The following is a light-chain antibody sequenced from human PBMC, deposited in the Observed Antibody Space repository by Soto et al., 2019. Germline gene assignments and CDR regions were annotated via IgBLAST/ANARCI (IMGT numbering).Light chain of an antibody. CDR2: GVS. CDR1: QSVSSN. V-gene: IGKV3-20*01. CDR3: QQYSISYT. Sequence: EIVLTQSPGTLSLSPGERATLSCRASQSVSSNLAWYQQKTGQAPRLLIYGVSSRATGIPDRFSGSGSGTDFTLTISRLEPEDFAVYYCQQYSISYTFGRGTKVDIK. J-gene: IGKJ2*01.